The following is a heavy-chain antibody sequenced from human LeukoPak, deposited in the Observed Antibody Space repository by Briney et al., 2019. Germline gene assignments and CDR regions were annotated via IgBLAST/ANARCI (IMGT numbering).Heavy chain of an antibody. CDR3: ARGRFYDSSGSDFDF. J-gene: IGHJ4*02. CDR1: GFTLRSYD. CDR2: FGTADDT. D-gene: IGHD3-22*01. V-gene: IGHV3-13*03. Sequence: GGPLRLSCAACGFTLRSYDIHGVRHPRGKAGEGLSAFGTADDTFYPGSVKGQFTISREDDKNSLYLQMNSLRAGDTAVYYCARGRFYDSSGSDFDFWGQGTLVTVSS.